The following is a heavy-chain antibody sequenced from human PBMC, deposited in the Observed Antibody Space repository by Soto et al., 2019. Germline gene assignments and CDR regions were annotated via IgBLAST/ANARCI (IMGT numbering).Heavy chain of an antibody. CDR2: ISGYNGNT. Sequence: QVQLVQSGAEVKKPGASVKVSCKASGYTFSNYGISWVRQAPGQGPEWMGWISGYNGNTNYVQTLQGRVTMTTDTSTSTAYMELRSLRSDDKAVYYCARGGSSWSAEYYQHWGQGTLVIVSS. J-gene: IGHJ1*01. CDR1: GYTFSNYG. D-gene: IGHD6-13*01. CDR3: ARGGSSWSAEYYQH. V-gene: IGHV1-18*01.